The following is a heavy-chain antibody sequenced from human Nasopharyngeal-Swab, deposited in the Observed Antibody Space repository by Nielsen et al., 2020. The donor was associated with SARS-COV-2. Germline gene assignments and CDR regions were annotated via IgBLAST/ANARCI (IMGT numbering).Heavy chain of an antibody. J-gene: IGHJ5*02. CDR1: GGTFSSYA. V-gene: IGHV1-69*13. CDR3: ARGIAARSWFDP. CDR2: IIPIFGTA. Sequence: SVKVSCKASGGTFSSYAISWVRQAPGQGLEWMGGIIPIFGTANYAQKFQGRVTITADESTSTAYMELSSLRPEDTAVYYCARGIAARSWFDPWGQGTLVTVSS. D-gene: IGHD6-6*01.